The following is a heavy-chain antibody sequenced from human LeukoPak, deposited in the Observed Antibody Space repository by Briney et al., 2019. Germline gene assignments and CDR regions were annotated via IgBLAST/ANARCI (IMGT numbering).Heavy chain of an antibody. V-gene: IGHV4-4*02. J-gene: IGHJ4*02. D-gene: IGHD3-3*01. CDR3: AREIFGARAFQY. Sequence: PSETLSLTCAVSGDSLNTNTRWSWVRQPPGKGLEWTGEIFHSGSTNYHPSLESRRTIPMDKSKNSFSLRLTSVTAADTAVYYCAREIFGARAFQYWGQGSLVTVSS. CDR2: IFHSGST. CDR1: GDSLNTNTR.